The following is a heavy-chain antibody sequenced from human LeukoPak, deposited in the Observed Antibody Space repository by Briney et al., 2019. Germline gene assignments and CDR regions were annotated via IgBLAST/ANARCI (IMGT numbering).Heavy chain of an antibody. CDR1: GGSISSGGYY. CDR2: IYYSGST. Sequence: SETLSLTCTVSGGSISSGGYYWSWIRQPPGKGLEGIGYIYYSGSTYSNPSLKSRVTISVDTSKNQSSLKLSSVTAADTAVYYCARGPYQLLWFGEPFDYWGQGTLVTVSS. CDR3: ARGPYQLLWFGEPFDY. D-gene: IGHD3-10*01. J-gene: IGHJ4*02. V-gene: IGHV4-30-4*01.